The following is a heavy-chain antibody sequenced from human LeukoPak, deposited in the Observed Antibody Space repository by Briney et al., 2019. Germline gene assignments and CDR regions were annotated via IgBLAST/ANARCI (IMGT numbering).Heavy chain of an antibody. CDR3: ARGPNSNWSGLDF. Sequence: PGGSLRLSCTASGFSFSGHWMHWARQLPGRGPVWVSRISPAGGTTSYADSVKGRFTVSRDNAKNTLYLQVNNLRAEDTAVYYCARGPNSNWSGLDFWGQGTLLTVSS. D-gene: IGHD6-6*01. CDR1: GFSFSGHW. V-gene: IGHV3-74*01. J-gene: IGHJ4*02. CDR2: ISPAGGTT.